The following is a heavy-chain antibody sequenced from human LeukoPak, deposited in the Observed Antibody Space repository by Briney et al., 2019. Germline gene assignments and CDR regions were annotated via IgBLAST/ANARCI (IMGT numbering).Heavy chain of an antibody. CDR1: GFTFTTYW. CDR3: ARDSSESYDKIDY. Sequence: GGSLRLSCAASGFTFTTYWMSWVRQAPGKGLEWVANIKQDGSETYYLDSVKGRFTISRDNAKNSLYLQMNSLRAEDTAVYYCARDSSESYDKIDYWGQGTLVTVSS. J-gene: IGHJ4*02. V-gene: IGHV3-7*01. CDR2: IKQDGSET. D-gene: IGHD6-19*01.